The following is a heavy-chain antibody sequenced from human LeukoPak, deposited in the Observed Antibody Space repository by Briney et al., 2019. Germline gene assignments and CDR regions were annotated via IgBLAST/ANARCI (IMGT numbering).Heavy chain of an antibody. Sequence: GGSLRLSCAASGFTFSSYAMSWVRQAPGKGLEWASAISGSGGSTYYADSVKGRFTISRDNSKNTLYLQMNSLRAEDTAVYYCAKDIRFSSGWAFDYWGQGTLVTVSS. J-gene: IGHJ4*02. D-gene: IGHD6-19*01. CDR1: GFTFSSYA. CDR2: ISGSGGST. V-gene: IGHV3-23*01. CDR3: AKDIRFSSGWAFDY.